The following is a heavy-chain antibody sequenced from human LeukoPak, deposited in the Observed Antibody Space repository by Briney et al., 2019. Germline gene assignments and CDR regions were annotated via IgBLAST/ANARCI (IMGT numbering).Heavy chain of an antibody. Sequence: ASVKVSCKASGYTFTGYYMHWERQAPGQGLEWMGRINPNSGGTNYAQKFQGRVTMTRDTSISTAYMELSRLRSDDTAVYYCARKYSSSWYEVGVNYFDYWGQGTLVTVSS. CDR2: INPNSGGT. CDR1: GYTFTGYY. CDR3: ARKYSSSWYEVGVNYFDY. D-gene: IGHD6-13*01. V-gene: IGHV1-2*06. J-gene: IGHJ4*02.